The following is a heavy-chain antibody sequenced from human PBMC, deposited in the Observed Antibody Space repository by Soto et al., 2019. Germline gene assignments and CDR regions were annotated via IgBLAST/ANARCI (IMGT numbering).Heavy chain of an antibody. Sequence: SETLSLTCTVSGGSISSYYWSWIRQPPGKGLEWIGYIYYSGSTNYNPSLKSRVTISVDTSKNQFSLKLSSVTAADTAVYYCARGFSYGPIDYWGQGTLVTVSS. CDR1: GGSISSYY. D-gene: IGHD5-18*01. V-gene: IGHV4-59*01. CDR3: ARGFSYGPIDY. CDR2: IYYSGST. J-gene: IGHJ4*02.